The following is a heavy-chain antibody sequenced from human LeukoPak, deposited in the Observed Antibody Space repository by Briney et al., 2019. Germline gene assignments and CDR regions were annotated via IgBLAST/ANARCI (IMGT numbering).Heavy chain of an antibody. CDR3: ARERYYYDRRGYSRNDAFDI. CDR1: GYTFTGYY. D-gene: IGHD3-22*01. J-gene: IGHJ3*02. V-gene: IGHV1-2*02. Sequence: ASVKVSCKASGYTFTGYYMHWVRQAPGQGLEWMGWINPNSGGTNYAQKFQGRVTMTRDTSISTAYMELSRLRSDDTAVYYCARERYYYDRRGYSRNDAFDIWGQGTMVTVSS. CDR2: INPNSGGT.